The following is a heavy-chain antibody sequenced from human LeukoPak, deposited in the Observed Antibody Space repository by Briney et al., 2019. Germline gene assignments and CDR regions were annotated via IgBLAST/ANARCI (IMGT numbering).Heavy chain of an antibody. J-gene: IGHJ6*02. CDR2: IYHTGST. Sequence: SETLSLTCDVSGGSISSGLYSWSWIRQPLGKGLEWIGYIYHTGSTYYNPSLKSRVTISVDTSKNQFSLRLSSVTAADTAVYYCARGPAYGDPIGMDVWGQGTTVTVSS. CDR1: GGSISSGLYS. CDR3: ARGPAYGDPIGMDV. D-gene: IGHD4-17*01. V-gene: IGHV4-30-2*01.